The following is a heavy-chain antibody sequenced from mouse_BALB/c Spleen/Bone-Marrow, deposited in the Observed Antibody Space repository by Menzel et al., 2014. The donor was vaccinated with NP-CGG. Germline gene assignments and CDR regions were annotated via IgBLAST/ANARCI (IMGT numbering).Heavy chain of an antibody. CDR3: ARDYYGSLYAMDY. Sequence: VKVVESGPGLVAPSQSLSITCTVSGFSLXSYGVHWVRQPPGKGLEWLGVIWAGGSTNYNSALMSRLSISKDNSKSQVFLKMNSLQTDDTAMYYCARDYYGSLYAMDYWGQGTSVTVSS. CDR1: GFSLXSYG. J-gene: IGHJ4*01. D-gene: IGHD1-1*01. V-gene: IGHV2-9*02. CDR2: IWAGGST.